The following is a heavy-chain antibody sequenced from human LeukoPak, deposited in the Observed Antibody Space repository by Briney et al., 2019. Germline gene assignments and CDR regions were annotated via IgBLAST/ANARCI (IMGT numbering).Heavy chain of an antibody. J-gene: IGHJ4*02. CDR3: VNQISGWVY. CDR2: SSSNGGST. CDR1: GFTFSTLP. V-gene: IGHV3-64D*06. D-gene: IGHD6-19*01. Sequence: GGSLRLSCSASGFTFSTLPMHWVRQAPGKGLEYVSGSSSNGGSTYYADSVKGRFTISRDNSKNALYLQMSSLRPDDTAVYYCVNQISGWVYWGQGTLVTVSS.